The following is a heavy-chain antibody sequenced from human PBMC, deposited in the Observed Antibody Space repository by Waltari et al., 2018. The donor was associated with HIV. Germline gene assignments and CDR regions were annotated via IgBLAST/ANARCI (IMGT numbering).Heavy chain of an antibody. CDR1: GFTFSSYG. D-gene: IGHD4-17*01. J-gene: IGHJ4*02. V-gene: IGHV3-23*01. Sequence: EVQLLESGGGWVQPGGSLRLSCAASGFTFSSYGMSWVRQAPGRGLEWVSTLSSRGGGTYYADSVNGRFTISRDNSKNTLYMQMNSLRAEDTAVYYCAKVYGGKGFDYWGQGTLVTVSS. CDR2: LSSRGGGT. CDR3: AKVYGGKGFDY.